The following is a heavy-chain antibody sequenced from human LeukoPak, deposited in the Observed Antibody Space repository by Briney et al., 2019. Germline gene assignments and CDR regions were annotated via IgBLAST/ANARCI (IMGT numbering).Heavy chain of an antibody. D-gene: IGHD3-10*01. Sequence: PGGSLRLSCAASGFTFSSYWMHWVRQAPGKGLVWVSRINSDGSSTNYADSVKGRFTISRDNAKNTLYLQMNSLRAEDTAVYYCAKVTYGSGTYGAFDYWGQGTLVTVSS. CDR2: INSDGSST. J-gene: IGHJ4*02. V-gene: IGHV3-74*01. CDR3: AKVTYGSGTYGAFDY. CDR1: GFTFSSYW.